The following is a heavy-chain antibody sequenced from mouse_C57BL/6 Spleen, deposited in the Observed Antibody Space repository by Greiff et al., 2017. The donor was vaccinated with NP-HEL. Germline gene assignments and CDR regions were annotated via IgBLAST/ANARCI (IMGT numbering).Heavy chain of an antibody. J-gene: IGHJ4*01. V-gene: IGHV1-19*01. CDR1: GYTFTDYY. CDR3: ARHYYGSSYYAMDY. D-gene: IGHD1-1*01. CDR2: INPYNGGT. Sequence: EVQLQESGPVLVKPGVSVKMSCKASGYTFTDYYMNWVKQSHGKSLEWIGVINPYNGGTSYNQKFKGKATLTVDKSSSTAYMELNSLTSEDSAVYYCARHYYGSSYYAMDYWGQGTSVTVSS.